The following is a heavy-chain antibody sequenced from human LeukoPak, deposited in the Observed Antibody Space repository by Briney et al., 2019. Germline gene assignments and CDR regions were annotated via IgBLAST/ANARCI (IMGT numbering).Heavy chain of an antibody. CDR2: INHSGST. Sequence: PSETLSLTCTVSGGSISSSSYYWSWIRQPPVKGLEWIGEINHSGSTNYNPSLKSRVTISVDTSKNQFSLKLSSVTAADTAVYYCARHARFSPYYRSAFDIWGQGTMVTVSS. V-gene: IGHV4-39*01. CDR3: ARHARFSPYYRSAFDI. J-gene: IGHJ3*02. D-gene: IGHD3-10*01. CDR1: GGSISSSSYY.